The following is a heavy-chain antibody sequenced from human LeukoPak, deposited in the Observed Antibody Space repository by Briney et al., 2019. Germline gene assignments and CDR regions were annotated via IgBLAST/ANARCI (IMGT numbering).Heavy chain of an antibody. D-gene: IGHD4-17*01. Sequence: SEPLSLPCAVYGGSFSGYYWSWIRPPPGKGREWIGGINHSGSTNYNPSLKTRVTISVDKSKNQFSLKLSSVTAADTAVYYCARASHDYGDYSHFDYWGQGTLVTVSS. CDR3: ARASHDYGDYSHFDY. CDR2: INHSGST. J-gene: IGHJ4*02. CDR1: GGSFSGYY. V-gene: IGHV4-34*01.